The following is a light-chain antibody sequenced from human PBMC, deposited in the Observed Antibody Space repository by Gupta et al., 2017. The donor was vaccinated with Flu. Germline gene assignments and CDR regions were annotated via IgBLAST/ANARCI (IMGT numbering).Light chain of an antibody. V-gene: IGKV3-20*01. CDR2: GAY. CDR1: QSVSNNY. CDR3: QQYVTSPPGVT. Sequence: ATLSCRASQSVSNNYLAWYQQKPGQAPRLLIYGAYHRAAGIPDRFSGSGSVTDFILTISRLDPEDVALYYCQQYVTSPPGVTFGPGTKVDVK. J-gene: IGKJ3*01.